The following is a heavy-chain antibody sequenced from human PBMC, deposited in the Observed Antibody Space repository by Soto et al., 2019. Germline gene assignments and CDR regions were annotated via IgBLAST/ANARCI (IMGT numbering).Heavy chain of an antibody. CDR1: GFTFRTNP. CDR2: VSDSGAKT. Sequence: LRLSCVASGFTFRTNPMSWVRQAPGKGLEWVSGVSDSGAKTYYADSVKGRFTVSRDNSKNTLYLEMKSLRAEDTAVYYCAKDFQFGGSGTGYFDNWGQGTLVTVSS. J-gene: IGHJ4*02. CDR3: AKDFQFGGSGTGYFDN. V-gene: IGHV3-23*01. D-gene: IGHD3-10*01.